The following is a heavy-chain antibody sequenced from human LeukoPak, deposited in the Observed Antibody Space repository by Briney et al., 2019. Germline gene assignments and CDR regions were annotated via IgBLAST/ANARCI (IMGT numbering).Heavy chain of an antibody. D-gene: IGHD1-26*01. CDR2: ISGSGGST. CDR1: GFTFRSYA. Sequence: GGSLRLSCAASGFTFRSYAMSWVRQAPGKGLEWVSAISGSGGSTYYADSVKGRFTISRDNSKNTLYLQMNSLRAEDTAVYYCAKDGGNYYYYMDVWGKGTTVTVSS. J-gene: IGHJ6*03. V-gene: IGHV3-23*01. CDR3: AKDGGNYYYYMDV.